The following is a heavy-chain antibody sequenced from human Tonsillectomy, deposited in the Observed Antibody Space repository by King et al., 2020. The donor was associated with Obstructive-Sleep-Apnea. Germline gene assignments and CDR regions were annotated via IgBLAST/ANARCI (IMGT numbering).Heavy chain of an antibody. J-gene: IGHJ4*02. CDR1: GFTFRSYS. V-gene: IGHV3-21*01. D-gene: IGHD5-24*01. CDR2: ISFSGSYI. CDR3: ARVALEMTTLAPFDY. Sequence: VQLVESGGGLVKPGGSLRLSCAASGFTFRSYSINWVRQAPGKGLEWVSSISFSGSYISYADSVKGRFTISRDNAKNSLYLQMNSLRAEHTAVYYCARVALEMTTLAPFDYWGQGTLVTVSS.